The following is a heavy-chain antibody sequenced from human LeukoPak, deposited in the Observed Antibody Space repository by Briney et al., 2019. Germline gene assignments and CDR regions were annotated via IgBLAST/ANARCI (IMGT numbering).Heavy chain of an antibody. CDR1: GFTFSSYG. D-gene: IGHD6-19*01. CDR2: IWYDGSNK. J-gene: IGHJ4*02. CDR3: ASTSGWYEPIDY. V-gene: IGHV3-33*01. Sequence: GGSLRLSCAASGFTFSSYGMHWVRHAPGKGLEWVAVIWYDGSNKYYADSVKGRFTISRDNSKHTLYLQMNSLRAEDTAVYYCASTSGWYEPIDYWGQGTLVTVSS.